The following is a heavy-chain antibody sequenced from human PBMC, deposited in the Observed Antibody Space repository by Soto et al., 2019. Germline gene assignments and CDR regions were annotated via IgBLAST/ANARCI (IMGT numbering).Heavy chain of an antibody. J-gene: IGHJ4*02. CDR2: INHSGST. D-gene: IGHD2-15*01. Sequence: SETLSLTCAVYGGSFSGYYWSWICQPPGKGPEWIGEINHSGSTNHNPSLKSRVTISVDTSKNQFSLKLSPVTAADTAVYYCARSPGYCSGGSCYVRYYFDYWGQGTLVTVSS. V-gene: IGHV4-34*01. CDR3: ARSPGYCSGGSCYVRYYFDY. CDR1: GGSFSGYY.